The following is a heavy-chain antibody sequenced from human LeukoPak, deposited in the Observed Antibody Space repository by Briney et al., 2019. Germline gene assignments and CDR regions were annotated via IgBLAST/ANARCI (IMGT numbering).Heavy chain of an antibody. CDR1: GVSISSSNSY. V-gene: IGHV4-39*07. CDR2: IYYSGNT. Sequence: SETLSLTCTVSGVSISSSNSYWGWIRQPPGKGLEWIGSIYYSGNTYYNPSLKSRVTISVDTSKNQFSLKLSSVTAADTAVYYCAREDYDSSGIFDYWGQGTLVTVSS. CDR3: AREDYDSSGIFDY. J-gene: IGHJ4*02. D-gene: IGHD3-22*01.